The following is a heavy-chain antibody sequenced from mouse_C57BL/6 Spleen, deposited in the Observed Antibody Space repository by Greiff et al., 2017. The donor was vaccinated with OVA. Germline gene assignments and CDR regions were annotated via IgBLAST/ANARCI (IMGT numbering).Heavy chain of an antibody. CDR1: GYTFTSYW. CDR3: ARCYYGSSYGYFDV. Sequence: VQLQQPGAELVKPGASVKLSCKASGYTFTSYWMQWVKQRPGQGLEWIGEIDPSDSYTNYNQKFKGKATLTVDTSSSTAYMQLSSLTAEDSAVYYCARCYYGSSYGYFDVWGTGTTVTVSS. D-gene: IGHD1-1*01. J-gene: IGHJ1*03. CDR2: IDPSDSYT. V-gene: IGHV1-50*01.